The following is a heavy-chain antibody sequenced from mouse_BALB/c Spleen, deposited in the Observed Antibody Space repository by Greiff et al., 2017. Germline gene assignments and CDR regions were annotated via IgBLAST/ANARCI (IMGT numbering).Heavy chain of an antibody. CDR2: INPSTGYT. J-gene: IGHJ3*01. CDR3: ARVNYDYDGFAY. CDR1: GYTFTSYW. Sequence: QVQLKESGAELAKPGASVKMSCKASGYTFTSYWMHWVKQRPGQGLEWIGYINPSTGYTEYNQKFKDKATLTADKSSSTAYMQLSSLTSEDSAVYYCARVNYDYDGFAYWGQGTLVTVSA. D-gene: IGHD2-4*01. V-gene: IGHV1-7*01.